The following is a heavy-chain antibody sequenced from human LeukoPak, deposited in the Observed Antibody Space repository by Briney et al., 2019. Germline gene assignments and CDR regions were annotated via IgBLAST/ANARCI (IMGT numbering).Heavy chain of an antibody. CDR1: GYTFTGYY. J-gene: IGHJ5*02. Sequence: GASVKVSCEASGYTFTGYYMHWVRQAPGQGLEWMGWINPNSGGTNYAQKFQGRVTMTRDTSISTAYMELSRLRSDDTAVYYCARDRDAVGATSTQGYNRFDPWGQGTLVTVSS. CDR3: ARDRDAVGATSTQGYNRFDP. CDR2: INPNSGGT. D-gene: IGHD1-26*01. V-gene: IGHV1-2*02.